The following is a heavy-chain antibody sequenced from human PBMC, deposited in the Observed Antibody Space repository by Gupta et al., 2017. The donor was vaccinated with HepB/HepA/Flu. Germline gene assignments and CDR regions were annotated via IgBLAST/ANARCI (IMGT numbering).Heavy chain of an antibody. J-gene: IGHJ4*02. Sequence: QVQLVQSGAEVKKPGASVKVSCKASGYTFIGYYVHWVRHVPGQGLEWMGWINPDSGGTNYAQKFQGWITMTRDTSISTAYMELSRLRSDDTAVDYCARGYYQDSSGYFYWGQGTLVTVSS. V-gene: IGHV1-2*04. CDR2: INPDSGGT. D-gene: IGHD3-22*01. CDR1: GYTFIGYY. CDR3: ARGYYQDSSGYFY.